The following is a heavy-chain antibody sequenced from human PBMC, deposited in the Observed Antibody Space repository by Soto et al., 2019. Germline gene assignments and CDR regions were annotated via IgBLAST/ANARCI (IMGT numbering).Heavy chain of an antibody. Sequence: SAKVSSKASGGTFSSYAISCVRQAPGQGLEWMGGIIPIFGTANYAQKFQGRVTITADESTSTAYMELSSLRSEDTAVYYCARGPIYYGSGYNWFDPWGQGTLVTVSS. CDR1: GGTFSSYA. J-gene: IGHJ5*02. D-gene: IGHD3-10*01. CDR2: IIPIFGTA. CDR3: ARGPIYYGSGYNWFDP. V-gene: IGHV1-69*13.